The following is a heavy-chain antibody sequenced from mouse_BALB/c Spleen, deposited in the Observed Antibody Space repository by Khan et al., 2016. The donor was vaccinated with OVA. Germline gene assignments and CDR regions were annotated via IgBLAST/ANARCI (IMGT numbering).Heavy chain of an antibody. V-gene: IGHV5-6*02. CDR1: GFTFSTYG. CDR3: KRRAYCYASEGFAY. Sequence: EVKLLESGGDLVKPGGSLKLSCAASGFTFSTYGMSWVRQTPDKRLEWVATVSTGGSYTYYPDSVKGRFTISRDNATNTLHLQMSGLKSEDTAMFSCKRRAYCYASEGFAYWGQGTLVTVSA. J-gene: IGHJ3*01. D-gene: IGHD1-1*01. CDR2: VSTGGSYT.